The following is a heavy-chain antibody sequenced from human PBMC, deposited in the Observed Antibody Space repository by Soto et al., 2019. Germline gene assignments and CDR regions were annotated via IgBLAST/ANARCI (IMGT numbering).Heavy chain of an antibody. Sequence: PSETLSLTCTVSGCSISSSSDYWGWIRQPPGKGLEWIGSIYYSGSTYYNPSLKSRVTIPVDTSKNQFSLKLSSVTAADTAVYYCVGSSTRSIIYYFDYWGQGTPVTVSS. D-gene: IGHD2-2*01. V-gene: IGHV4-39*01. CDR2: IYYSGST. CDR1: GCSISSSSDY. J-gene: IGHJ4*02. CDR3: VGSSTRSIIYYFDY.